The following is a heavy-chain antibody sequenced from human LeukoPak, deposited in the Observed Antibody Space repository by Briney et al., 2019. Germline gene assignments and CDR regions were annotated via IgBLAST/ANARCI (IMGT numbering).Heavy chain of an antibody. CDR3: ARTTVVHYYFDY. CDR2: IYYSGST. D-gene: IGHD4-23*01. Sequence: SETLSLTCTVSGGSISGYYWSWIRQPPGKGLEWIGYIYYSGSTNYNPSLESRVTISVDASKNQLSLKLSSVTAADTAVYYCARTTVVHYYFDYWGQGNLVTVSS. V-gene: IGHV4-59*01. CDR1: GGSISGYY. J-gene: IGHJ4*02.